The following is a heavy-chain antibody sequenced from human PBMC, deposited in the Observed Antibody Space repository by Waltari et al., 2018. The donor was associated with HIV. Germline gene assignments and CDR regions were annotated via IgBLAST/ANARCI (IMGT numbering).Heavy chain of an antibody. CDR2: IWADGSHE. CDR3: ARDQHSATNYYGLDV. V-gene: IGHV3-33*02. Sequence: QVHLVESGGAVVQSGKSLRLSCAASGFTFSNYAMHWVRQGPGKGLEWLSVIWADGSHESYADFAKGRFTISRDDSDNTSFLYLSGLRADDTAVYYCARDQHSATNYYGLDVWGQGTTVTVS. CDR1: GFTFSNYA. D-gene: IGHD3-10*01. J-gene: IGHJ6*02.